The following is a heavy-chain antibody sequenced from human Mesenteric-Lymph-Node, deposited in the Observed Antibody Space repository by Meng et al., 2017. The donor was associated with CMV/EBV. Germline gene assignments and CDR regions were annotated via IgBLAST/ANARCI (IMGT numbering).Heavy chain of an antibody. J-gene: IGHJ6*02. CDR2: IWYDGSNK. Sequence: GGSLRLSCAASGFTFSSYGLHWVRQAPGKGLEWVAVIWYDGSNKYYADSVKGRFTISRDNSKNTLYVQMNSLRAEDTAVYYCARLDVVVPAAMAYYYYGMDVWGQGTTVTVSS. CDR1: GFTFSSYG. V-gene: IGHV3-33*01. CDR3: ARLDVVVPAAMAYYYYGMDV. D-gene: IGHD2-2*01.